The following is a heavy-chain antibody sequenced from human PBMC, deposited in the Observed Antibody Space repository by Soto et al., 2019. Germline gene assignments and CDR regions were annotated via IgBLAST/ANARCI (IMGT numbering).Heavy chain of an antibody. CDR2: INAGNGNT. CDR3: AREGTFAVDGFDT. V-gene: IGHV1-3*01. J-gene: IGHJ5*02. CDR1: GYTFTSYA. Sequence: ASVKVSCKASGYTFTSYAMHWVRQAPGQRLQWMGWINAGNGNTKYSQKFQGRVTITRDTSASTAYMELSSLRSEDTAVYYCAREGTFAVDGFDTWGQGTLVTVSS. D-gene: IGHD3-3*01.